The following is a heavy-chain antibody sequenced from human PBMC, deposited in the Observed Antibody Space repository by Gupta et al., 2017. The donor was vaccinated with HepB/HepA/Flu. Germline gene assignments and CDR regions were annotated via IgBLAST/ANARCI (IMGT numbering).Heavy chain of an antibody. J-gene: IGHJ4*02. D-gene: IGHD6-13*01. CDR2: IYYSGST. V-gene: IGHV4-39*01. Sequence: SIYYSGSTYYNPSLKRRVTISVDTSKNQFSLKLSSVTAADTAVYYCARRPRIAATGTIYFDYWGQGTLVTVSS. CDR3: ARRPRIAATGTIYFDY.